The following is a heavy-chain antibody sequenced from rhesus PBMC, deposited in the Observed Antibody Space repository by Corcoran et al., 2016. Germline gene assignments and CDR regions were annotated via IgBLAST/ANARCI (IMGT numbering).Heavy chain of an antibody. Sequence: EVQLVETGGGLVQPGGSLRLSCTASGFIFSNYAMTWVRQAPGKVLEWVSGISFSGVYTNYADSVKGRFTVSKNNSKNTLSLEMNSLRAEDTAVYYCAKAGVQWVQWFDYWGQGVLVTVSS. CDR2: ISFSGVYT. J-gene: IGHJ4*01. CDR1: GFIFSNYA. CDR3: AKAGVQWVQWFDY. V-gene: IGHV3S5*01. D-gene: IGHD5-42*01.